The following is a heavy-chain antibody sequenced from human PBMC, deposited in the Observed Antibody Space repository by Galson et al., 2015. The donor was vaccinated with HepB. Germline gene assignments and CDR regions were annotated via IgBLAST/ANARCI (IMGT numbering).Heavy chain of an antibody. CDR2: IYSGGST. D-gene: IGHD6-13*01. Sequence: SLRLSCAASGFTVSSNYMSWVRQAPGKGLEWVSVIYSGGSTYYADSVKGRFTISRHNSKNTLYLRMNSLRAEDTAVYYCAGYLYSSSWYFDYWGQGTLVTVSS. CDR1: GFTVSSNY. J-gene: IGHJ4*02. CDR3: AGYLYSSSWYFDY. V-gene: IGHV3-53*04.